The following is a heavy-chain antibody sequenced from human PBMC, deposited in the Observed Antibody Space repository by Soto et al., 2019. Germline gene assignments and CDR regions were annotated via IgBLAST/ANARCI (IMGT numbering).Heavy chain of an antibody. CDR1: GDSINNSHW. CDR3: AREVNSSPARGPNWFDP. CDR2: TYHSGTT. J-gene: IGHJ5*02. V-gene: IGHV4-4*02. D-gene: IGHD6-13*01. Sequence: QVQLQESGPGLVQPSGTLSLTCAVSGDSINNSHWWSWVRQTPGKGLAWIGETYHSGTTNYNPSLNNRVHHSIDKSQNQFSLKMNSVTAADTAVYYCAREVNSSPARGPNWFDPWGQGTLVTVSS.